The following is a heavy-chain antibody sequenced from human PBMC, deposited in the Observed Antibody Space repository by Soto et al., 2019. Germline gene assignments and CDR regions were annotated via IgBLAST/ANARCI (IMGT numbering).Heavy chain of an antibody. Sequence: PGGSLRLSCAASGFTFSSYSMNWVRQAPGKGLEWVSYISDSSRTIYYADSVKGRFTISRDNAKNSLFLQMNSLRDEDTAVYYCATDRLVDTATDHFDCWGQGTLVTVFS. CDR1: GFTFSSYS. D-gene: IGHD5-18*01. V-gene: IGHV3-48*02. CDR3: ATDRLVDTATDHFDC. J-gene: IGHJ4*02. CDR2: ISDSSRTI.